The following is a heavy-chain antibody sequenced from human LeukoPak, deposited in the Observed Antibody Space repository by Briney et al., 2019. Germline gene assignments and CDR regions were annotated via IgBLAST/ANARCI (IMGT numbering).Heavy chain of an antibody. CDR1: GGTFSSYA. CDR3: ARGYSSSGRFDP. V-gene: IGHV1-69*01. CDR2: IIPIFGTA. D-gene: IGHD6-6*01. Sequence: SVKVSCKASGGTFSSYAISWVRQAPGQGLEWMGGIIPIFGTANYAQKFQGRVTITADESTSTAYMELSSLRSEDTAVYYCARGYSSSGRFDPWGQGTLVTVSS. J-gene: IGHJ5*02.